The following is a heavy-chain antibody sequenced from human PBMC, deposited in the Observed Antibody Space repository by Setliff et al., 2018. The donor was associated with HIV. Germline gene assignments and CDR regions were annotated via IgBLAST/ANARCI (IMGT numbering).Heavy chain of an antibody. CDR1: RGSISRYY. CDR3: ARGARLLAGYSDRWDYYYMAV. CDR2: IYYTGTT. V-gene: IGHV4-59*12. J-gene: IGHJ6*03. D-gene: IGHD6-13*01. Sequence: PSETLSLTCTVSRGSISRYYWSWIRQPPGKGLEWIGYIYYTGTTKYNPSLKSRVTISVDTSKNQFSLKVNSVTAADTAVYYCARGARLLAGYSDRWDYYYMAVWGKGTTVTVSS.